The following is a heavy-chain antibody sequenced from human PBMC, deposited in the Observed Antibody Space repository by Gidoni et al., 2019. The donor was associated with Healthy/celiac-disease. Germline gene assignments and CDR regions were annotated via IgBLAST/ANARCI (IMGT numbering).Heavy chain of an antibody. V-gene: IGHV3-49*03. CDR3: TREADFLSGRDNDYYFYNMDV. J-gene: IGHJ6*03. CDR1: GFTFGDCA. D-gene: IGHD3-3*01. Sequence: EVQLVESGGGLVQTGRSLRVSCRGSGFTFGDCAMTWFRQAPGKGVEWVGFIRRKAYGGTTEYAVSVKGRVTISRDDSKSIAYLQMNSLRIEDTGVYYCTREADFLSGRDNDYYFYNMDVWGKGTTVTVSS. CDR2: IRRKAYGGTT.